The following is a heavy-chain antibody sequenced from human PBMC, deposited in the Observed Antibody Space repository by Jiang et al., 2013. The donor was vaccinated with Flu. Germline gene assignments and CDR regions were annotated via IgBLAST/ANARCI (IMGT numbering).Heavy chain of an antibody. Sequence: MSWVRPGSRKGAGVGRHLLVEVGLAHTTQTPSKGRFTISRDNSKNTLYLQMNSLRAEDTAVYYCAKTKDNSGWVIDYWGQGTLLTVSS. D-gene: IGHD6-19*01. CDR2: LVEVGLA. J-gene: IGHJ4*02. V-gene: IGHV3-23*01. CDR3: AKTKDNSGWVIDY.